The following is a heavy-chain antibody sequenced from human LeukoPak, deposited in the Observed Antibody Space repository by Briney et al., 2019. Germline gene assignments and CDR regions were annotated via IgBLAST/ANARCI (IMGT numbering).Heavy chain of an antibody. CDR1: GFTFDDYT. Sequence: PGGSLRLSCAASGFTFDDYTMHWVRQAPGKGLEWVSLISWDGGSTYYADSVKGRFTISRDNSKNSLYLQMNSLRTEDTALYYCAKGLVEMATIGLRDYWGQGTLVTVSS. J-gene: IGHJ4*02. D-gene: IGHD5-24*01. V-gene: IGHV3-43*01. CDR2: ISWDGGST. CDR3: AKGLVEMATIGLRDY.